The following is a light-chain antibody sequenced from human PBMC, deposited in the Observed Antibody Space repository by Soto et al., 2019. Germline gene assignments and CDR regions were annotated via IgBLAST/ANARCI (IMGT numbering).Light chain of an antibody. CDR3: SSYTSSSTLV. V-gene: IGLV2-14*01. CDR1: SSDVGDFDC. CDR2: EVS. J-gene: IGLJ2*01. Sequence: QSVLTQPASVSGSLGQSITISCTGTSSDVGDFDCVSWYQQHPGKAPKLMIYEVSDRPSGVSNRFSGSKSGDTASLTISGLQAEDVADYYCSSYTSSSTLVFGGGTKLTVL.